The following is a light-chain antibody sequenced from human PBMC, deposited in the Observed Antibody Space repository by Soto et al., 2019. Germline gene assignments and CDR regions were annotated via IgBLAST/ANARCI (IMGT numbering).Light chain of an antibody. Sequence: EIVMTQSPATLSVSPGERATLSCRASQSDRNNLAWYQQKPGQAPRLLIYDASTRATGIPARFSGSGSGTEFTLTITSLQSEDFAIYSCQQYNNWPPLYTFGQGTKLEIK. J-gene: IGKJ2*01. CDR2: DAS. CDR3: QQYNNWPPLYT. CDR1: QSDRNN. V-gene: IGKV3-15*01.